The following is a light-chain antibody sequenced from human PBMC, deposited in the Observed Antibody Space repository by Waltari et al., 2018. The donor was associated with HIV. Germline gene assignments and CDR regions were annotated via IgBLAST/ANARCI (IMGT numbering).Light chain of an antibody. CDR3: SAYAGSSNVL. Sequence: QSALTQPPYASGSPGPSVTISCPGTSSDVGGYNYVSWYQQHPGKASKLMIYEVSKRPSGVPDRFSGSKSGNTASLTVSGLQVEDEADYYCSAYAGSSNVLFGGGTKLTVL. J-gene: IGLJ2*01. CDR1: SSDVGGYNY. CDR2: EVS. V-gene: IGLV2-8*01.